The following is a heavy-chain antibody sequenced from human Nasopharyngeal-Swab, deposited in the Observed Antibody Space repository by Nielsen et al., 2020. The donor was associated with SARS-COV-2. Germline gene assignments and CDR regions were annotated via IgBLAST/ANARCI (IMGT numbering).Heavy chain of an antibody. D-gene: IGHD5-12*01. CDR3: ARGFIVATIFHYYYYMDV. J-gene: IGHJ6*03. V-gene: IGHV3-30-3*01. CDR2: TSRDGSDK. Sequence: VRQAPGKGLEWVAVTSRDGSDKYYADSVKGRFTMSRDTSKNVVYLEMNSLSIEDTAVYYCARGFIVATIFHYYYYMDVWGKGTTVTVSS.